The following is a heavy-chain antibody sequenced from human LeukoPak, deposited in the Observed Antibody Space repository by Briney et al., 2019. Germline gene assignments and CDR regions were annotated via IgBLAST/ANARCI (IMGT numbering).Heavy chain of an antibody. CDR2: ISSSSSYI. J-gene: IGHJ4*02. CDR3: ARGRYCSGNACSFFDY. V-gene: IGHV3-21*01. Sequence: PGGSLRLSCAASGFTFSSYSMNWVRQTPGKGLEWVSSISSSSSYIYYADSVKGRFTISRDNAKNSLYLQMNSLGAEDTAVYYCARGRYCSGNACSFFDYWGQGTLVTVSS. CDR1: GFTFSSYS. D-gene: IGHD2-15*01.